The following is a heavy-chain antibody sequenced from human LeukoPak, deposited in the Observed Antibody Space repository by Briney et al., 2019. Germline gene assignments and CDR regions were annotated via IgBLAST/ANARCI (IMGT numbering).Heavy chain of an antibody. J-gene: IGHJ4*02. V-gene: IGHV3-23*01. Sequence: PGGSLRLSCGVSGFTFSSYAMSWVRQAPGKGLEWVSGISGSGGSTYYTDSMKGRFIISRDNSKNTLYLQMNSLRADDTAVYFCARAGQQLVPYYFNYWGQGILVTVSS. CDR3: ARAGQQLVPYYFNY. D-gene: IGHD6-13*01. CDR1: GFTFSSYA. CDR2: ISGSGGST.